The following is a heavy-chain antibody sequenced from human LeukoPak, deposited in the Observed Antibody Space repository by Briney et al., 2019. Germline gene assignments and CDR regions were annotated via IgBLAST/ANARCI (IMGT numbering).Heavy chain of an antibody. CDR2: ISGSGGST. D-gene: IGHD3-10*01. J-gene: IGHJ3*02. Sequence: PGGSLRLSCAASGFTFSSYAMSWVRQAPGKGLEWVSAISGSGGSTYYADSVKGRFTISRDNSKNTLYLQMNSLRAEDTAVYYCAKDDAYGLRAVLHAFDIWGQGTMVIVSS. CDR3: AKDDAYGLRAVLHAFDI. V-gene: IGHV3-23*01. CDR1: GFTFSSYA.